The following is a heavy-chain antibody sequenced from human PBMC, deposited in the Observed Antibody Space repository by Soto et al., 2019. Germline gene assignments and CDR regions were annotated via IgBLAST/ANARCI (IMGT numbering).Heavy chain of an antibody. CDR1: GFTTDGDP. CDR2: ISGSGGST. CDR3: AKAKTYGDYDKQKNWFDP. Sequence: GGSLRRSCTGSGFTTDGDPMRWVRQRPWKVLEWVSAISGSGGSTYYADSVKGRFTISRDNSKNTLYLQMNSLRAEDTAVYYCAKAKTYGDYDKQKNWFDPWGQGNLVTGS. J-gene: IGHJ5*02. D-gene: IGHD4-17*01. V-gene: IGHV3-23*01.